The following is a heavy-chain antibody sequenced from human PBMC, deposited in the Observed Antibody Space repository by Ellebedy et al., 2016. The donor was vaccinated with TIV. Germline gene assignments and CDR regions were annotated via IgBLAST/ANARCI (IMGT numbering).Heavy chain of an antibody. V-gene: IGHV4-59*01. D-gene: IGHD5-18*01. CDR2: IYYSGST. CDR3: ARVGDAAIKD. Sequence: MPSETLSLTCSVAGGSISTYYWSWIRQLPGKGLEWIGYIYYSGSTNYNPSLKSRVTIPVDTSKNQFSLKLNSVTAADTAVYYCARVGDAAIKDWGQGTLVTVSS. J-gene: IGHJ4*02. CDR1: GGSISTYY.